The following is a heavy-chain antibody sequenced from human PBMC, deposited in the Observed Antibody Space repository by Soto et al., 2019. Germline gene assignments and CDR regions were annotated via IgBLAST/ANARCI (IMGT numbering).Heavy chain of an antibody. CDR2: IYWDDDK. J-gene: IGHJ4*02. CDR3: AHSGIAVAEFDY. V-gene: IGHV2-5*02. D-gene: IGHD6-19*01. CDR1: GFSLSTSGVG. Sequence: QITLKESGPTLVKPTQTLTLTCTFSGFSLSTSGVGVGWIRQPPGKALEWLALIYWDDDKRYSPSLKSRLTLTNDTSKNQVVLTMTNMDPVDTATYYCAHSGIAVAEFDYWGQGTLVTVS.